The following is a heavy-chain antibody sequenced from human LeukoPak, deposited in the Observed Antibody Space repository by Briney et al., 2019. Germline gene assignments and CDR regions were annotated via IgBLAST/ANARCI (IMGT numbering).Heavy chain of an antibody. V-gene: IGHV1-18*01. D-gene: IGHD2/OR15-2a*01. CDR3: ARVEYSPSLPFDY. J-gene: IGHJ4*02. CDR1: GYTFTSYG. Sequence: ASVKVSFKASGYTFTSYGISWVRQAPGQGLEWMGWISAYNGNTNYAQKLQGRVTMTTDTSMSTAYMELRGLRSDDTAVYYCARVEYSPSLPFDYWGQGTLVTVSS. CDR2: ISAYNGNT.